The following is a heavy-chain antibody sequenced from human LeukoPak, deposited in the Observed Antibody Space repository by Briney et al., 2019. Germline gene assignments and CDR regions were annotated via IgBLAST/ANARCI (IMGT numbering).Heavy chain of an antibody. CDR2: IYSGGST. CDR1: GFTVSSNY. V-gene: IGHV3-66*01. CDR3: ASGDYGDLTF. D-gene: IGHD4-17*01. Sequence: GGSLRLSCAASGFTVSSNYMSWVRQAPGKGLEWVSVIYSGGSTYYADSVKGRFTISRDNSKNTVFLQMNSLRPEDTALYYCASGDYGDLTFWGQGTLVTVSS. J-gene: IGHJ4*02.